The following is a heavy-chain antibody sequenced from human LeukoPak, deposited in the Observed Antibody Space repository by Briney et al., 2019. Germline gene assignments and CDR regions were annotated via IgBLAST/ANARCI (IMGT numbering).Heavy chain of an antibody. J-gene: IGHJ4*02. CDR3: AKGPTYSSSWYAALDN. V-gene: IGHV3-43*01. CDR1: GFTFDDYT. CDR2: ITWDGSRR. Sequence: GGSLRLSCAASGFTFDDYTMHWIRKAPGKGLEWISLITWDGSRRYYAGSVKGRFTISRDNSKNSLYLQMKSLRTDDTALYYCAKGPTYSSSWYAALDNWGQGTLVTVSS. D-gene: IGHD6-13*01.